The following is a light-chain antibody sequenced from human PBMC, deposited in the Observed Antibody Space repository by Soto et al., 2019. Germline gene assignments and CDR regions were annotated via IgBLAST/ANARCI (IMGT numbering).Light chain of an antibody. V-gene: IGLV2-14*01. J-gene: IGLJ3*02. Sequence: QSVLTQPASVSGSPGQSITISCTGTSSDVGGYAYVSWYQQYPGKAPRLVISAVSNRPSGVSHRFSGSRSGNTASLTISGLQAEDEADYYCSSYTSNTTPVFGGGTKVTVL. CDR2: AVS. CDR3: SSYTSNTTPV. CDR1: SSDVGGYAY.